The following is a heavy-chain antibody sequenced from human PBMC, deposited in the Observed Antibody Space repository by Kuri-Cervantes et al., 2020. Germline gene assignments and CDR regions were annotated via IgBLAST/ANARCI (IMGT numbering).Heavy chain of an antibody. CDR3: ARSGSSFDY. Sequence: GSLRLSCAVFGGSITSGHWWTWVRQPPGKGLEWIGEINHSGSTNYNPSLKSRVTISVDTSKNQFSLKLSSVTAADTAVYYCARSGSSFDYWGQGTLVTVSS. D-gene: IGHD1-26*01. J-gene: IGHJ4*02. CDR1: GGSITSGHW. CDR2: INHSGST. V-gene: IGHV4-4*02.